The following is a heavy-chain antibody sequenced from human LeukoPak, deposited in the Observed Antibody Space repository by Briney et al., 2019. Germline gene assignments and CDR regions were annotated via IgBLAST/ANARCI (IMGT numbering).Heavy chain of an antibody. D-gene: IGHD6-13*01. CDR2: IYSGGST. Sequence: GGSLRLSCAASGFTVSSNYMSWVRQAPGKGLEWVSVIYSGGSTYYADSAKGRFTISRDNSKNTLYLQMNSLRAEDTAVYYCARESSSSWYFDYWGQGTLVTVSS. CDR1: GFTVSSNY. J-gene: IGHJ4*02. CDR3: ARESSSSWYFDY. V-gene: IGHV3-66*02.